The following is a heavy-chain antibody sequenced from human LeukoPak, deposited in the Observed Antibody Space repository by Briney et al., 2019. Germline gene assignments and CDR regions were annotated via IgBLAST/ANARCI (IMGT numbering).Heavy chain of an antibody. J-gene: IGHJ4*02. CDR3: ARAERGVAARLHFRRGPPSWSAIDN. V-gene: IGHV1-8*01. Sequence: ASVKVSCKASGYTFTSYDINWVRQATGQGLEWMGWMNPNSDNTGYAQKFQGRVTMTRNTSISTAYMELSSLRSEDTAVYYCARAERGVAARLHFRRGPPSWSAIDNWGQGTLVTVSS. D-gene: IGHD6-13*01. CDR1: GYTFTSYD. CDR2: MNPNSDNT.